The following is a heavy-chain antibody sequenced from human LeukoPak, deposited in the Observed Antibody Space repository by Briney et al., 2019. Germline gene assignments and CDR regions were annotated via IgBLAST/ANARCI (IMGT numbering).Heavy chain of an antibody. CDR1: GYTFTGYY. CDR2: INPNSGGT. CDR3: ARDPASTTREYYYDK. V-gene: IGHV1-2*02. J-gene: IGHJ4*02. Sequence: GASVKVSCKASGYTFTGYYMHWVRQAPGQGLEWMGWINPNSGGTNYAQKFQGRVTMTRDTSISTAYMELSRLRSDDTAVYYCARDPASTTREYYYDKWGQGTLVTVSS. D-gene: IGHD3-22*01.